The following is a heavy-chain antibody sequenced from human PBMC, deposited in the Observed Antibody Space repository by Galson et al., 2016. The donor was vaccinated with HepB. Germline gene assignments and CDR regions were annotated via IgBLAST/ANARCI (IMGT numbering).Heavy chain of an antibody. CDR3: VRDMAPGGAGV. J-gene: IGHJ6*02. V-gene: IGHV3-9*01. Sequence: SLRLSCAASGFTFDDSAMHWVRQTPGKGLEWVSGIYYNSDRIGYADSVRGRFTISRDNARNSLYLQMNSLEPEDSALYYCVRDMAPGGAGVWGQGTTVTVSS. CDR1: GFTFDDSA. D-gene: IGHD3-16*01. CDR2: IYYNSDRI.